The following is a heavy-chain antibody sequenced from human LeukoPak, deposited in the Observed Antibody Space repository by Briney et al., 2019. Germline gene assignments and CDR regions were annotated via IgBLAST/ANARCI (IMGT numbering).Heavy chain of an antibody. CDR1: GYSISSGYY. Sequence: PSETLSLTCAVSGYSISSGYYWGWFRQPPGKGLEWIGSIYHSGSTYYNPSLKSRVTISVDTSKNQFSLKLSSVTAADTAVYYCARVVGNYYDSSGYYLFDYWGQGALVTVSS. J-gene: IGHJ4*02. CDR3: ARVVGNYYDSSGYYLFDY. V-gene: IGHV4-38-2*01. CDR2: IYHSGST. D-gene: IGHD3-22*01.